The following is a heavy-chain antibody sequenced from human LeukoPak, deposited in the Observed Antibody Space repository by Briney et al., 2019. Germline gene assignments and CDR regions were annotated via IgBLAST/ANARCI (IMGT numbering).Heavy chain of an antibody. V-gene: IGHV1-2*02. CDR1: GYTFTSYG. CDR2: INPNSGGT. J-gene: IGHJ3*02. Sequence: ASVKVSCKASGYTFTSYGISWVRQAPGQGLEWMGWINPNSGGTNYAQKFQGRVTMTRDTSISTAYMELSRLRSDDTAVYYCARRCSGGSCYSLDAFDIWGQGTMVTVSS. D-gene: IGHD2-15*01. CDR3: ARRCSGGSCYSLDAFDI.